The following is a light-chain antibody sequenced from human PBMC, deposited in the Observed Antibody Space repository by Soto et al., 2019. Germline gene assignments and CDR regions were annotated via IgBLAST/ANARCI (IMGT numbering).Light chain of an antibody. V-gene: IGKV3-20*01. CDR2: GAS. CDR3: QQYGSSPLWT. Sequence: EMVLTQSPGTLSLSPGERATLSCRASQSVSSSYLAWYQQKPGQAPRLLINGASSRATGIPDRFSGSGSGTDFTLTISRLEPEDFAVYYCQQYGSSPLWTFGQGTKVDIK. J-gene: IGKJ1*01. CDR1: QSVSSSY.